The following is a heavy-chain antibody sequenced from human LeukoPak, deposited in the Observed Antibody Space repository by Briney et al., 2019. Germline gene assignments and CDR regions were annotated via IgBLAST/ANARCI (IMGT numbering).Heavy chain of an antibody. Sequence: SVKVSCKASGYTFTGYYMHWVRQAPGQGLEWMGGIIPSFGKTNYAQKFQGRVTITADESTSTAYMELSSLSSDDTAVYYCAREKSSGSAFYFDYWGQGTLVTVSS. CDR3: AREKSSGSAFYFDY. V-gene: IGHV1-69*13. CDR2: IIPSFGKT. D-gene: IGHD3-22*01. CDR1: GYTFTGYY. J-gene: IGHJ4*02.